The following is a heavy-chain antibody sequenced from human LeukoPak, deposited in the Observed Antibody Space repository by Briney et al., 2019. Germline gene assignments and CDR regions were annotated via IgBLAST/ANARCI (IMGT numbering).Heavy chain of an antibody. J-gene: IGHJ2*01. CDR3: AINPDSSGGGSHWYFDL. V-gene: IGHV1-2*02. Sequence: ASVKVSFKSSVYIFTGYYMHWVRPAPGQGLEGVGWINLISGGTNYEQKLQGRVAMTRDTSINTAYMELSRLKSHDTAVYYCAINPDSSGGGSHWYFDLWGRGTLVTVSS. CDR2: INLISGGT. D-gene: IGHD3-22*01. CDR1: VYIFTGYY.